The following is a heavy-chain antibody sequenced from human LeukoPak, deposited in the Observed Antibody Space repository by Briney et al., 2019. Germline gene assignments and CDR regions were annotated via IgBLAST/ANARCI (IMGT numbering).Heavy chain of an antibody. CDR1: GFTFSSYS. CDR2: IKQDGSEK. J-gene: IGHJ5*02. CDR3: ARDGGGYSSSWYA. D-gene: IGHD6-13*01. Sequence: PGGSLRLSCAASGFTFSSYSMNWVRQAPGKGLEWVANIKQDGSEKYYVDSVKGRFTISRDNAKNSLYLQMNSLRAEDTAVYYCARDGGGYSSSWYAWGQGTLVTVSS. V-gene: IGHV3-7*01.